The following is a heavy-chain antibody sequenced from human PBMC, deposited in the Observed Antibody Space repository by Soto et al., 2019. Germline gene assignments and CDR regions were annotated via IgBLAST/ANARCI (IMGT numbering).Heavy chain of an antibody. V-gene: IGHV3-23*01. CDR3: AKDGVGATPCDY. CDR2: ISGSGGST. J-gene: IGHJ4*02. Sequence: PGGSLRLSCAASGFTFSSYGMHWVRQAPGKGLEWVSAISGSGGSTYYADSVKGRFTISRDNSKNTLYLQMNSLRAEDAAVYYCAKDGVGATPCDYCGRGTLVAVSS. D-gene: IGHD1-26*01. CDR1: GFTFSSYG.